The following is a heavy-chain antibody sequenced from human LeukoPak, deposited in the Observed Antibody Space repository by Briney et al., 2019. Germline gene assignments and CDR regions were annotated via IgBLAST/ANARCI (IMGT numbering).Heavy chain of an antibody. V-gene: IGHV3-66*01. CDR3: ARVQGSALFRWY. CDR2: IYSDSST. CDR1: GFTFSSYE. Sequence: GGSLRLSCAASGFTFSSYEMNWVRQTPGKGLEWVSVIYSDSSTYYADSVKGRFTISRDSSKNTLYLQMNSLRAEDTGVYYCARVQGSALFRWYWGQGTLVTVSS. J-gene: IGHJ4*02. D-gene: IGHD2-21*01.